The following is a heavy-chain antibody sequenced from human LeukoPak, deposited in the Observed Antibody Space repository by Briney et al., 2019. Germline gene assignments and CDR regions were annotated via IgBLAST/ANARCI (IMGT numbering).Heavy chain of an antibody. CDR3: ARDKDAFDI. J-gene: IGHJ3*02. CDR2: IYYSGST. CDR1: GGSVSSGSYY. V-gene: IGHV4-61*01. Sequence: SEALSLTCTVSGGSVSSGSYYWSWIRQPPGKELEWIGYIYYSGSTNYNPSLKSRVTISVDTSKNQFSLKLSSVTAADTAVYYCARDKDAFDIWGQGTMVTVSS.